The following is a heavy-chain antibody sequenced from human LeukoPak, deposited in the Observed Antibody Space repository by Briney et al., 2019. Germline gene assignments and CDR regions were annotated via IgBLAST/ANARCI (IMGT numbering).Heavy chain of an antibody. CDR3: ASIATGTLGGPWDY. J-gene: IGHJ4*02. V-gene: IGHV3-21*01. Sequence: PGGSLRLSCAASGFILSSCSMNWVRQAPGKGLEWVSSISSSSSYIYYADSVKGRFTISRDNAKNSLYLQMNSLRAEDTAVYYCASIATGTLGGPWDYWGQGTLVTVSS. CDR2: ISSSSSYI. CDR1: GFILSSCS. D-gene: IGHD1-1*01.